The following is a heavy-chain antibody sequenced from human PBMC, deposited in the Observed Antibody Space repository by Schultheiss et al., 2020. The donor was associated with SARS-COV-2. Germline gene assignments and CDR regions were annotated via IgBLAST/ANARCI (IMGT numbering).Heavy chain of an antibody. CDR3: ARDGDLRAFDY. Sequence: PETLSLTCTVSGGSVSSGSYYWSWIRQPPGKGLEWIGYIYYSGSTNYNPSLKSRVTISVDTSKNQFSLKLSSVTAADTAVYYCARDGDLRAFDYWGQGTLVTVSS. V-gene: IGHV4-61*01. CDR2: IYYSGST. CDR1: GGSVSSGSYY. D-gene: IGHD7-27*01. J-gene: IGHJ4*02.